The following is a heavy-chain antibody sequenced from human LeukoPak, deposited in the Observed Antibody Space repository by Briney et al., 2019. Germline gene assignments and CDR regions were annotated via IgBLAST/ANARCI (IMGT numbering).Heavy chain of an antibody. CDR3: ASGYCSSTSCYIVWAFDY. J-gene: IGHJ4*02. V-gene: IGHV1-24*01. CDR1: GFTHTELS. CDR2: FDPEDGET. Sequence: ASVKVSCKVSGFTHTELSMHWVRQAPGKGLEWMGGFDPEDGETIYAQKFQGRVTMTEDTSTDTAYMELSSLRSEDTAVYYCASGYCSSTSCYIVWAFDYWGQGTLVTVSS. D-gene: IGHD2-2*02.